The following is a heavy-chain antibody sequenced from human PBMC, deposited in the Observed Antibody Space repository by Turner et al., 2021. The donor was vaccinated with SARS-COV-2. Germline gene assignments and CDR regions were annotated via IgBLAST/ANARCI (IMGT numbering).Heavy chain of an antibody. J-gene: IGHJ4*02. Sequence: VPLVESGGGVVQHGRSLRLSCAASGFTFSSYVMHWVRQAQGKGLEWVAVISYDGSNTYYAESVKSRFTISRDNSKNTLYLQMNSLRAEDTAVYYCARDSGDFDYWGQGTLVTVSS. V-gene: IGHV3-30-3*01. CDR2: ISYDGSNT. CDR3: ARDSGDFDY. D-gene: IGHD3-10*01. CDR1: GFTFSSYV.